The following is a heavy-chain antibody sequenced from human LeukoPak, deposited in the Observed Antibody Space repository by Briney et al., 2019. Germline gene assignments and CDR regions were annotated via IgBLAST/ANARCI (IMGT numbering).Heavy chain of an antibody. D-gene: IGHD3-9*01. V-gene: IGHV3-7*01. CDR1: GFTFSSYW. CDR3: ARDLPDVLRYFDWLPYYYYYMDV. CDR2: IKQDGSEE. Sequence: GGSLRLSCAASGFTFSSYWMSWVRQAPGKGLEWVANIKQDGSEEYYVDSVKGRFTISRDNAKNSLYLQMNSLRAEDTAVYYCARDLPDVLRYFDWLPYYYYYMDVWGKGTTVTISS. J-gene: IGHJ6*03.